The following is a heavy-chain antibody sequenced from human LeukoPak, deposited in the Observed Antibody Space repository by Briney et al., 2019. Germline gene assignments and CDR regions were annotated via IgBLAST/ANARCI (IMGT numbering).Heavy chain of an antibody. Sequence: PGGYLRLYCAAYGFTFSSYAMSWVRQAPGKGLEWVSSISGGGVSTYYADSVKGTFATSRDNSKHTLYMQMNSLSAEDTAVYYCPKDIWCGGDCYFLGYWGQGTLVTVSS. CDR1: GFTFSSYA. D-gene: IGHD2-21*02. V-gene: IGHV3-23*01. J-gene: IGHJ4*02. CDR2: ISGGGVST. CDR3: PKDIWCGGDCYFLGY.